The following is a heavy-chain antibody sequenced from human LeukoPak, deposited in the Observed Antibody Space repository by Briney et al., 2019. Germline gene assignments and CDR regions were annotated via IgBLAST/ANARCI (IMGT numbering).Heavy chain of an antibody. J-gene: IGHJ6*03. V-gene: IGHV3-7*01. D-gene: IGHD6-25*01. CDR1: GFSFDTYW. CDR2: IKPDGSEK. CDR3: ARFAAGGSYYYYMDV. Sequence: GGSLRLSCAVSGFSFDTYWMTWVRQAPGKGLEWVANIKPDGSEKYYVDSVKGRFTISRDNAKNSLYLQMNSLRADDTAVYYCARFAAGGSYYYYMDVWGKGTTVTVSS.